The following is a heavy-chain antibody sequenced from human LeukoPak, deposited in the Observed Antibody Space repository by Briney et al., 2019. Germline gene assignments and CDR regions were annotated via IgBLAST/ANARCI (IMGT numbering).Heavy chain of an antibody. CDR3: ARDYCTNGVCYGFDY. Sequence: GGSLRLSCAASGFTFSSYWMHWVRHAPGKGLVWVSRINSDGSSTSYADSVKGRFTISRDNAKNMLYLQMNSLRAEDTAVYYCARDYCTNGVCYGFDYWGQGTLVTVSS. D-gene: IGHD2-8*01. CDR1: GFTFSSYW. V-gene: IGHV3-74*01. CDR2: INSDGSST. J-gene: IGHJ4*02.